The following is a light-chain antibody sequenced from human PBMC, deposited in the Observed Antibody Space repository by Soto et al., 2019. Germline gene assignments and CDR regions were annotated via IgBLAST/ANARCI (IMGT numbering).Light chain of an antibody. J-gene: IGKJ4*01. CDR2: GSS. CDR1: QSIGSD. Sequence: DMVMTQSPDTLSLPPGERATLSCRASQSIGSDLAWYQLRPGQVPRLLIYGSSTRATGIPARFSGSGSGTDFTLTISSLQSEDCAVYSCQHYNHWPLTFGGGTKVDIK. V-gene: IGKV3-15*01. CDR3: QHYNHWPLT.